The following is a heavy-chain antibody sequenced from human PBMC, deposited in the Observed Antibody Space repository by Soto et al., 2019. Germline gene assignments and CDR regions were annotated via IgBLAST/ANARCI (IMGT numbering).Heavy chain of an antibody. J-gene: IGHJ6*02. Sequence: GGSLRLSCAASGFTFSSYAMHWVRQAPGKGLEWVAVISYDGSNKYYADSVKGRFTISRDNSKNTLYLQMNSLRAEDTAVYYCARDRVGSSWYSPYSYGMDVWGQGTTVTVSS. D-gene: IGHD6-13*01. CDR1: GFTFSSYA. CDR2: ISYDGSNK. V-gene: IGHV3-30-3*01. CDR3: ARDRVGSSWYSPYSYGMDV.